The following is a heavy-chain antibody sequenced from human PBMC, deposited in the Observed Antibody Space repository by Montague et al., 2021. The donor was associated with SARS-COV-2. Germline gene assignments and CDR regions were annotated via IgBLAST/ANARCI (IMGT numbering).Heavy chain of an antibody. Sequence: PALVKPTQTLTLTCTFSGFSLSTSGVGVGWIGQPPGKALEWLALIYWDDDKRYSPSLKSRLTITKDTSKNQVVLTMTNMDPVDTATYYCVQLTLYGGYNTWGQGTLVTVSS. J-gene: IGHJ5*02. CDR1: GFSLSTSGVG. D-gene: IGHD5-12*01. CDR2: IYWDDDK. CDR3: VQLTLYGGYNT. V-gene: IGHV2-5*02.